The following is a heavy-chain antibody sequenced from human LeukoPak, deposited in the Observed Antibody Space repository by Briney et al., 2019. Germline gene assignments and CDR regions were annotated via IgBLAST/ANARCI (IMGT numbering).Heavy chain of an antibody. CDR1: GGTFSSYA. J-gene: IGHJ6*02. V-gene: IGHV1-69*06. CDR2: IIPIFGTA. Sequence: SVKVSCKASGGTFSSYAISWVRQAPGQGLEWMGGIIPIFGTANYAQKFQGRVTITADKSTSTAYMELSSLRSEDTAVYYCARGIAAALHKHYYYYYGMDVWGQGTTVTVSS. CDR3: ARGIAAALHKHYYYYYGMDV. D-gene: IGHD6-13*01.